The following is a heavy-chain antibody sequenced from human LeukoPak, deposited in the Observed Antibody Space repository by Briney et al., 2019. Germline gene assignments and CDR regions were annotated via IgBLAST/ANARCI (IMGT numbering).Heavy chain of an antibody. CDR1: GFTFSNSL. CDR3: ARDRDGYNY. J-gene: IGHJ4*02. Sequence: GGSLRLSCAASGFTFSNSLMHWVRQVPGKGLMWVARIDTDGSTTHYADSVKGRFTISRDNAKNTLYLQMNSLRAEDTAVYYCARDRDGYNYWGQGTLVTVSS. D-gene: IGHD5-24*01. V-gene: IGHV3-74*01. CDR2: IDTDGSTT.